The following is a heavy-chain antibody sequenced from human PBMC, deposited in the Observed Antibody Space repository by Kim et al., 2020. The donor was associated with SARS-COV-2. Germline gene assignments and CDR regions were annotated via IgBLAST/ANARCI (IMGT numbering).Heavy chain of an antibody. CDR2: ST. CDR3: ARGYNYGLDY. V-gene: IGHV3-74*01. J-gene: IGHJ4*02. Sequence: STVYADSVKRRITISRDNAKNTLYLQMNSLRAEDTAVYYCARGYNYGLDYWGQGTLVTVSS. D-gene: IGHD5-18*01.